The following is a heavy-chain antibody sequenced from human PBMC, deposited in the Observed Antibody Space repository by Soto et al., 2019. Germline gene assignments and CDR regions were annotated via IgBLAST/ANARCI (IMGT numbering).Heavy chain of an antibody. D-gene: IGHD3-22*01. CDR2: ISTNGGST. J-gene: IGHJ4*02. V-gene: IGHV3-64D*06. CDR1: GFTFSIYA. Sequence: PGGSLRLSCSASGFTFSIYAMHWVRQAPGKGLEYVSSISTNGGSTAYADSVKGRFTISRDNSKNTVYLQMSSLRVEDTAVYYCVTGEYYYDSSGYYPFDYWGQRTLVTVSS. CDR3: VTGEYYYDSSGYYPFDY.